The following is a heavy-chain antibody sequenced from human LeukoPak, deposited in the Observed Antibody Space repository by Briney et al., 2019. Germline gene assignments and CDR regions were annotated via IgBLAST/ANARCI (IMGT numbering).Heavy chain of an antibody. J-gene: IGHJ4*02. CDR2: ISSSSSYI. Sequence: GGSLRLSCAASGFTFSSYSMNWVRQAPGKGLEWESSISSSSSYIYYADSVKGRFTISRDNAKNSLYLQMNSLRAEDTAVYYCAREAGYSSSWYYFDYWGQGTLVTVSS. CDR1: GFTFSSYS. D-gene: IGHD6-13*01. V-gene: IGHV3-21*01. CDR3: AREAGYSSSWYYFDY.